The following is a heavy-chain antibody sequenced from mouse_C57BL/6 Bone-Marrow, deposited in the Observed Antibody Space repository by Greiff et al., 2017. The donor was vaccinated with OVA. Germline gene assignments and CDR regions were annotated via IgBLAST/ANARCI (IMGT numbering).Heavy chain of an antibody. Sequence: QVQLKESGPGLVAPSQSLSITCTVSGFSLTSYAISWVRQPPGKGLEWLGVIWTGGGTNYNSALKSRLSISKDNSKSQVFLKMNSLQTDDTARYYCARNEDDGSNLYWYFDVWGTGTTVTVSS. CDR3: ARNEDDGSNLYWYFDV. CDR1: GFSLTSYA. J-gene: IGHJ1*03. CDR2: IWTGGGT. D-gene: IGHD2-3*01. V-gene: IGHV2-9-1*01.